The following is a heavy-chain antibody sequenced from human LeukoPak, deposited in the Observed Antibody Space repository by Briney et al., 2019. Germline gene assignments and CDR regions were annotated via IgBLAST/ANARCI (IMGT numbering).Heavy chain of an antibody. V-gene: IGHV3-23*01. Sequence: GGSLRLSCAVSGLTVSTHGMSWVRQDPRAGLEWVSGITGSGGHTVYADSVKGRFTISRDNSRNTLFLQMNSLRVDDTAVYYCAMDPNGDYIGATSFDPWGRGTLVTVSS. CDR2: ITGSGGHT. CDR1: GLTVSTHG. CDR3: AMDPNGDYIGATSFDP. D-gene: IGHD4-17*01. J-gene: IGHJ5*02.